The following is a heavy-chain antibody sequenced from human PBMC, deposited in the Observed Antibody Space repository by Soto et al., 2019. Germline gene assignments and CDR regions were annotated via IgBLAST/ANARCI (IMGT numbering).Heavy chain of an antibody. V-gene: IGHV3-23*01. CDR2: ISGSGGST. CDR1: GFSFDDYA. J-gene: IGHJ6*02. CDR3: ATLAGRYSDMDV. D-gene: IGHD2-15*01. Sequence: PGGSLRLSCAASGFSFDDYAMHWVRQAPGKGLEWVSAISGSGGSTYYADAVKGRFTISRDNSKNTVYLQMNSLRAEDTAVYYCATLAGRYSDMDVWGQGTTVTVSS.